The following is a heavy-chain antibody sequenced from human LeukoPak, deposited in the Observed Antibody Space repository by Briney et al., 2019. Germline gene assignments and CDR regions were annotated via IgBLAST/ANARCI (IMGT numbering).Heavy chain of an antibody. CDR2: INPSGGST. D-gene: IGHD7-27*01. V-gene: IGHV1-46*01. J-gene: IGHJ4*02. Sequence: SVTVSCKASGYTFTSYYMHWVRQAPGQGLEWMGIINPSGGSTSYAQKFQGRVTITTDESTSTAYMELSRLRSEDTAVYYSARRFPSANWGSFNFTYWGQGTLVTVSS. CDR1: GYTFTSYY. CDR3: ARRFPSANWGSFNFTY.